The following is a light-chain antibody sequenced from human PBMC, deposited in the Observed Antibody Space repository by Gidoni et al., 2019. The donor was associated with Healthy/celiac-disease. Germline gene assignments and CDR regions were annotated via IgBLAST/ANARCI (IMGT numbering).Light chain of an antibody. CDR3: QQRSNWPPVCS. Sequence: EIGLTQSRDTGSLSPGERATLSCRASQSVSSYLAWYQQKPGQAPRLLIYDASNRATGIPARFSGSGSATDFTLTISSLEPEDFAVYYCQQRSNWPPVCSFGQGTKLEIK. CDR2: DAS. V-gene: IGKV3-11*01. CDR1: QSVSSY. J-gene: IGKJ2*04.